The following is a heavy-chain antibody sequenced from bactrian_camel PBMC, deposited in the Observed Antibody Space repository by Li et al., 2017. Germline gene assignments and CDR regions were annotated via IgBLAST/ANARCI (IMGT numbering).Heavy chain of an antibody. Sequence: HVQLVESGGGSVQAGGSLRLSCTASGFTFAESDMAWYRQAPGDECELVATRDVFGSTYYADSVKGRFSISQGNDKNTMYLQMNSLKPEDTAKYYCAAPGYGRVDFPHRAKSCTERSLYLDAGPGTQVTVS. V-gene: IGHV3S55*01. D-gene: IGHD5*01. J-gene: IGHJ4*01. CDR2: RDVFGST. CDR1: GFTFAESD.